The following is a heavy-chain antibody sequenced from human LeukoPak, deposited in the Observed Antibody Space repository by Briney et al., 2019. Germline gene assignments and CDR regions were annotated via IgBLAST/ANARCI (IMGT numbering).Heavy chain of an antibody. Sequence: PGGSLRLSCAASGFTFSSYGMHWVRQAPGKGLDWVAFIHHDGSNKYYADSVRGRFTISRDNSKNTLYLQMNSLRAEDTAVYYCAKDYYDSSGYSPSDYWGQGTLVTVSS. CDR1: GFTFSSYG. V-gene: IGHV3-30*02. D-gene: IGHD3-22*01. J-gene: IGHJ4*02. CDR2: IHHDGSNK. CDR3: AKDYYDSSGYSPSDY.